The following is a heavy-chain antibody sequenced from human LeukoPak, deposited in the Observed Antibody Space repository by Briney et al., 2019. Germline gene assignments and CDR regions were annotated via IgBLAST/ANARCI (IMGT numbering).Heavy chain of an antibody. CDR3: GSPRRGY. Sequence: GGTLRLSCAASGFTFSSYGMSWVRQAPGKGLEWVANISQDGREKYYVDSVKGRFTISRDNAKNSLYLQMNSLRAEDTAVYFCGSPRRGYWGQGTLVTVSS. V-gene: IGHV3-7*01. CDR2: ISQDGREK. J-gene: IGHJ4*02. CDR1: GFTFSSYG.